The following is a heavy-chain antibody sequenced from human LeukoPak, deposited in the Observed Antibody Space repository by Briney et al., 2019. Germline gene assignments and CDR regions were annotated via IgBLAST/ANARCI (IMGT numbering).Heavy chain of an antibody. Sequence: GESLKISCKGSGYRLTSYWIGWVRQVPGKGLEWMGIIYPGDSDTRYSPSFQGQVTISADKSISTAYLQWRSLKASDSAMYYCARQAAAGIYWGQGTLVTVSS. J-gene: IGHJ4*02. V-gene: IGHV5-51*01. CDR3: ARQAAAGIY. CDR1: GYRLTSYW. CDR2: IYPGDSDT. D-gene: IGHD2-2*01.